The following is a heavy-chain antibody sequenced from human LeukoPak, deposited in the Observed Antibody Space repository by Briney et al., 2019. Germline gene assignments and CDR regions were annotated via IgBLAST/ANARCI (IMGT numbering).Heavy chain of an antibody. V-gene: IGHV3-30*02. J-gene: IGHJ4*02. CDR1: GFTFSNYG. CDR2: IQYDGSGQ. D-gene: IGHD6-19*01. CDR3: AKGSGWYLDY. Sequence: GGSLRLSCAASGFTFSNYGMHWVRQAPGKGLERVAFIQYDGSGQYYADSVKGRFTFSRDNFKHTLYLQMNSLRPEDTAVYYCAKGSGWYLDYWGQGTLVTVSS.